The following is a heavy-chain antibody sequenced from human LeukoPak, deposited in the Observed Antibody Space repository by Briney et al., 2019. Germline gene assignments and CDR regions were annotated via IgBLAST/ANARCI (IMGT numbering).Heavy chain of an antibody. D-gene: IGHD2-2*01. CDR2: ISGSGGST. J-gene: IGHJ5*02. CDR1: GFTFSSSA. V-gene: IGHV3-23*01. Sequence: PGGSLRLSCAASGFTFSSSAMSWVRQVPGKGLEWVSAISGSGGSTYYADSVKGRFTISRDNSKNTLYLQMNSLRAEDTAVYYCAKPLIVVVPAAIPWFDPWGQGTLVTVSS. CDR3: AKPLIVVVPAAIPWFDP.